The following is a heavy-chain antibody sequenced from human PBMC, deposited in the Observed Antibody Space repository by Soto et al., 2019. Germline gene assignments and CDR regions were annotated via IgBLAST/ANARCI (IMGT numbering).Heavy chain of an antibody. CDR2: ISSSSSYI. Sequence: GGSLRLSCAASGFTFSSYSMNWVRQAPGKGLEWVSSISSSSSYIYYADSVKGRFTISRDNAKNSLYLQMNSLRAEDTAVYYCARGLTRITTVTTLVYYWGQGTLVTVSS. CDR3: ARGLTRITTVTTLVYY. J-gene: IGHJ4*02. D-gene: IGHD4-17*01. V-gene: IGHV3-21*01. CDR1: GFTFSSYS.